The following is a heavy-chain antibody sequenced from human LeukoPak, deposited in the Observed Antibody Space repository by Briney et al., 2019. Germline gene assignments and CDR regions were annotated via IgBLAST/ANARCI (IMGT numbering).Heavy chain of an antibody. V-gene: IGHV3-74*01. CDR2: INSDGGTT. J-gene: IGHJ5*02. CDR3: ARGFEGYPFGWWLDP. D-gene: IGHD2-15*01. CDR1: GFSFTTYW. Sequence: GGSLRLSCVVSGFSFTTYWMHWVRQAPGKGLVWVSRINSDGGTTIYADSVKGRFTISRDNAKNTLYLQMRSLRADDSAVYYCARGFEGYPFGWWLDPWGQGTRVTVSS.